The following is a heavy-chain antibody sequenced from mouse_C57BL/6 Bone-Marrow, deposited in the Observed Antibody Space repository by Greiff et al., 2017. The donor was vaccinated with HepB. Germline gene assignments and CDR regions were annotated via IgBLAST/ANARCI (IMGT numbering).Heavy chain of an antibody. CDR1: GYTFTDYE. CDR3: TRCDYDGFAY. CDR2: IDPETGGT. Sequence: VQLVESGAELVRPGASVTLSCKASGYTFTDYEMHWVKQTPVHGLEWIGAIDPETGGTAYNQKFKGKAILTADKSSSTAYMELRSLTSEDSAVYYCTRCDYDGFAYWGQGTLVTVSA. V-gene: IGHV1-15*01. D-gene: IGHD2-4*01. J-gene: IGHJ3*01.